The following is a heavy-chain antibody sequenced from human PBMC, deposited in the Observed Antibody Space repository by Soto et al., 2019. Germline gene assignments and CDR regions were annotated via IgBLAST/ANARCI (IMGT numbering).Heavy chain of an antibody. J-gene: IGHJ4*02. V-gene: IGHV4-59*01. CDR1: GGSISSYY. Sequence: QVQLQESGPGLVKPSETLSLTCTVSGGSISSYYWSWIRQPPGKGLEWIGYIYYSGSTNYNPSRMSQVTIPVDTSTHQFSLKLSSVTAADTAVYYCAKAYGGYDGDYWGQGTPVVVSS. D-gene: IGHD5-12*01. CDR2: IYYSGST. CDR3: AKAYGGYDGDY.